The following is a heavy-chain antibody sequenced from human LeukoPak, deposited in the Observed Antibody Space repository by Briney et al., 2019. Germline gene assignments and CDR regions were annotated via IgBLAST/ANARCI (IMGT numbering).Heavy chain of an antibody. V-gene: IGHV3-30*03. CDR1: GFSFRNFW. CDR3: ARGDYYDSSGYYQFDY. J-gene: IGHJ4*02. CDR2: ISYDGSNK. D-gene: IGHD3-22*01. Sequence: GGSLRLSCAASGFSFRNFWMHWVRQAPGKGLEWVAVISYDGSNKYYADSVKGRFTISRDNSKNTLYLQMNSLRAEDTAVYYCARGDYYDSSGYYQFDYWGQGTLVTVSS.